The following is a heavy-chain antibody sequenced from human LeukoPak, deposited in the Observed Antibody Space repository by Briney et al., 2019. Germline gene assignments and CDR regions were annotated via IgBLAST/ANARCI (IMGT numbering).Heavy chain of an antibody. CDR2: IRSGAYGGTT. Sequence: PGRSLRLSCIGSGFTFGDYAMSWVRQAPGKGLECVGFIRSGAYGGTTEYAASVRGRFTISRDDSKNIVYLQMDSLKTEDTAVYYCTRGLDGRIMGFDPWGQGTLVTVSS. D-gene: IGHD3-16*01. J-gene: IGHJ5*02. CDR3: TRGLDGRIMGFDP. CDR1: GFTFGDYA. V-gene: IGHV3-49*04.